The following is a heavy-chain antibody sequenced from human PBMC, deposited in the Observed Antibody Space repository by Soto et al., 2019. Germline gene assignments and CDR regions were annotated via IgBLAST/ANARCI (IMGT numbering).Heavy chain of an antibody. Sequence: PSVTLSLTCAVYGGSFSGYYWNWIRQPPGKGLEWIGEINHSGSTNYNPSLKSRVTISVDTSKNQFSLRLTSVTAADTAVYYCARDFPTSYYDILTGYYSGYFDLWGRGTLVT. J-gene: IGHJ2*01. CDR1: GGSFSGYY. CDR2: INHSGST. CDR3: ARDFPTSYYDILTGYYSGYFDL. D-gene: IGHD3-9*01. V-gene: IGHV4-34*01.